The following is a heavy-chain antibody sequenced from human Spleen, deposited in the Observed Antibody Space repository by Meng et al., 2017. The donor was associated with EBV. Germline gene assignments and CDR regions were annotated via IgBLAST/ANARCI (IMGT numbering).Heavy chain of an antibody. CDR1: GYIFTNYA. Sequence: QVQLVQSGSELXXXXXPXKGXCKASGYIFTNYAMNWVRQAPGQGLEWMGWINTNTGEPMYAPAFTGRFDFSLDRSASTAFLQIRSLKAEDTALYYCARADSSGWYAVSWGQGSLVTVSS. J-gene: IGHJ5*02. CDR3: ARADSSGWYAVS. CDR2: INTNTGEP. V-gene: IGHV7-4-1*02. D-gene: IGHD6-19*01.